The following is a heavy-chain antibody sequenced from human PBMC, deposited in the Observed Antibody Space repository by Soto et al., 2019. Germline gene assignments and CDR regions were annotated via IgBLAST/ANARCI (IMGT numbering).Heavy chain of an antibody. Sequence: QVQLVQSGAEVKKPGASVKVSCKASGYTFTSYDINWVRRSTGQGLELMGWLKSNSGNTGFAQKFQGRVTLTRNTYVLTTYMELSSQRSHGSAKYYCATSGCGWYVSWGQGTRVTVSS. D-gene: IGHD3-10*01. J-gene: IGHJ5*01. CDR2: LKSNSGNT. CDR3: ATSGCGWYVS. V-gene: IGHV1-8*01. CDR1: GYTFTSYD.